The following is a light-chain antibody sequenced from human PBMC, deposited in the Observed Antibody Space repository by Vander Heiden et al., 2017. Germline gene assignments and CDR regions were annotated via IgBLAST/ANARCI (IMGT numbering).Light chain of an antibody. Sequence: EIVLKQSPATLSLSPGERATLSCRASQSVSSYLAWYQQKPGQAPRLLIYDASNRATGIPARFSGRGSGTDFTLTISSLEPEDFAVYYCQQCCNWSWTFGQGTKVEIK. CDR1: QSVSSY. J-gene: IGKJ1*01. V-gene: IGKV3-11*01. CDR3: QQCCNWSWT. CDR2: DAS.